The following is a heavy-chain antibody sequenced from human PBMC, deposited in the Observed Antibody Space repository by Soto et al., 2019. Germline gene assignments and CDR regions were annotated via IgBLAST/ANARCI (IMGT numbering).Heavy chain of an antibody. CDR3: AFWGYSYGYDVYYYGMDV. CDR2: ISSSSSYI. CDR1: GFTFTRYS. D-gene: IGHD5-18*01. Sequence: PGGSLRLSCAASGFTFTRYSMNWVRQAPGKGLEWVSSISSSSSYIYYADSVKGRFTISRDNAKNSLYLQMNSLRAEDTAVYYCAFWGYSYGYDVYYYGMDVWGQGTTVTVSS. V-gene: IGHV3-21*01. J-gene: IGHJ6*02.